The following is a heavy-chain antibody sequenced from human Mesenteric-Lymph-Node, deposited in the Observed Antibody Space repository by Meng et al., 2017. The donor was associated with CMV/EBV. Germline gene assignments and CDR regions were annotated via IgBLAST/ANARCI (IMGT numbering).Heavy chain of an antibody. CDR3: ARGEGMYSSSWYSSSWFDP. CDR1: ISSSSYY. J-gene: IGHJ5*02. CDR2: IYYSGST. D-gene: IGHD6-13*01. V-gene: IGHV4-39*01. Sequence: ISSSSYYWGWIRQPAGKGLEWIESIYYSGSTYYNPSLKSRVTISVDTSKNQFSLKLSSVTAADTAVYYCARGEGMYSSSWYSSSWFDPWGQGTLGTGAS.